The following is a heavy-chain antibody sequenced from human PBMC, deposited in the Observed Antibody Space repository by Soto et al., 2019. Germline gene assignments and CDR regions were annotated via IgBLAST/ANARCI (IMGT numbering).Heavy chain of an antibody. CDR2: INPGDSET. CDR1: GYSFIGYW. D-gene: IGHD3-9*01. J-gene: IGHJ4*02. CDR3: ARHATYYDILSGYYFDY. V-gene: IGHV5-51*01. Sequence: LGESLKISGKGSGYSFIGYWIAWVRQGPGKGLEWMAIINPGDSETKYIPSFEGQVIISADKSINTAYLQWSSLKAADTAMYYCARHATYYDILSGYYFDYWGQGTQVTVSS.